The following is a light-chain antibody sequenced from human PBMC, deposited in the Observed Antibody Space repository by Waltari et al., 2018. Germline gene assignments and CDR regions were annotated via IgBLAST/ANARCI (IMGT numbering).Light chain of an antibody. V-gene: IGKV1-5*03. CDR3: QQYNSSPWT. J-gene: IGKJ1*01. CDR1: QSVNMW. Sequence: DVQMTQSPSTLSAVVGDRVSLTCRASQSVNMWLAWYQQKPGKAPRLLIYKTSTLESGVPSRFSGSGSGTDFTLTISGLQPDDFETYFCQQYNSSPWTFGQGTKLDI. CDR2: KTS.